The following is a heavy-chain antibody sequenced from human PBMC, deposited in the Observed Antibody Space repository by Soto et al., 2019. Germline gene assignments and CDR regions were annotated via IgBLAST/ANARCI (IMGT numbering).Heavy chain of an antibody. CDR2: ISAYNGNT. Sequence: ASVKVSCKASGYTFTIYGISCVLLSPLQWLEWMGCISAYNGNTNYAQKLQGRVTMTTDTSTSTAYMELRSLRSDDTAVYYCARDITMIVVVIPGEGYFDYWGQGTLVTVSS. CDR1: GYTFTIYG. J-gene: IGHJ4*02. V-gene: IGHV1-18*01. CDR3: ARDITMIVVVIPGEGYFDY. D-gene: IGHD3-22*01.